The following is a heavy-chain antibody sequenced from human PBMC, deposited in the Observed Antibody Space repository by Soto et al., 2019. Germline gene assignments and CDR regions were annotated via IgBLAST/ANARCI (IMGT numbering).Heavy chain of an antibody. CDR2: FDPEVVAP. CDR1: GYTLTELS. J-gene: IGHJ4*02. D-gene: IGHD4-17*01. V-gene: IGHV1-24*01. Sequence: AAVKVSCKVSGYTLTELSMHWVRQAPGKGIERMGGFDPEVVAPVYTQNVQGRVPMTADTSTDTAYMEVSSLRSEDAAVYYCGTMSTVTTCLGYWGQGTPVTVSS. CDR3: GTMSTVTTCLGY.